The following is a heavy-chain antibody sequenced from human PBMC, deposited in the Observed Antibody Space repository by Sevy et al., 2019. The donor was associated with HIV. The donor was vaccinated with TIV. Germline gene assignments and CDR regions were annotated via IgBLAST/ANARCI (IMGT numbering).Heavy chain of an antibody. CDR2: ISPHNGDT. D-gene: IGHD2-15*01. J-gene: IGHJ4*02. Sequence: ASVKVSCKVSGYTFSTYRITWVRQAPGQGLEWMGWISPHNGDTNYARKLQGKVNMTTDTSTTTAYMELRGLTSDDTALYYCARAFCSGGRCYSLAYWGQGTLVTVSS. CDR1: GYTFSTYR. CDR3: ARAFCSGGRCYSLAY. V-gene: IGHV1-18*01.